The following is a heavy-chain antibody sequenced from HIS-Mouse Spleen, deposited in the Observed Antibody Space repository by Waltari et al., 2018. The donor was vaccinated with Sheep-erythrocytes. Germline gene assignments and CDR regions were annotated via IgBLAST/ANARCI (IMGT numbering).Heavy chain of an antibody. D-gene: IGHD3-3*01. V-gene: IGHV3-9*01. CDR3: AKDSSIYSYDFWSGYFDY. CDR1: GFPFEDSA. Sequence: EVQLVESGGGLVQPGRSLRLSCAASGFPFEDSAIHWVRKAPGKGLEWVSGISWNSGSIGYADSVKGRFTISRDNAKNSLYLQMNSLRAEDTALYYCAKDSSIYSYDFWSGYFDYWGQGTLVTVSS. J-gene: IGHJ4*02. CDR2: ISWNSGSI.